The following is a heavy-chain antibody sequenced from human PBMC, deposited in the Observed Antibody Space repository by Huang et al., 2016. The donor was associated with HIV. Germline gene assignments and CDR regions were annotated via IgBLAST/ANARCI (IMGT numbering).Heavy chain of an antibody. CDR3: ATVDYYDTSGPQRGYFDN. Sequence: QVQLVQSGAEVKKPGSSVKVSCKASGGPFRNFAIGWVRQAPGKGLEWMGGIIPTLGTANYAQKFQGRVTMSADESTSTAYMELSSLRSEDTAVYYCATVDYYDTSGPQRGYFDNWGQGTLVTVSS. CDR2: IIPTLGTA. J-gene: IGHJ4*02. D-gene: IGHD3-22*01. CDR1: GGPFRNFA. V-gene: IGHV1-69*01.